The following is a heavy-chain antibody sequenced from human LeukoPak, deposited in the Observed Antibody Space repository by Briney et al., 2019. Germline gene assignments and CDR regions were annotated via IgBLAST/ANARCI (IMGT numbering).Heavy chain of an antibody. D-gene: IGHD4-17*01. CDR2: ISWNSGSI. CDR3: AKVDYESCFFDY. J-gene: IGHJ4*02. CDR1: GFTFDDYA. V-gene: IGHV3-9*01. Sequence: GGSLRLSCAASGFTFDDYAMHWVRQAPGKGLEWVSGISWNSGSIGYADSVKGRFTISRDNAKNSLYLQMNSLRAEDTAVYYCAKVDYESCFFDYWGQGTLVTVSS.